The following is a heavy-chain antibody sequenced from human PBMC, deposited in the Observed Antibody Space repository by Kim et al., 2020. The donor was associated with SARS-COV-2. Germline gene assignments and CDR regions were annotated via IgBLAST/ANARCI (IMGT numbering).Heavy chain of an antibody. V-gene: IGHV4-39*01. J-gene: IGHJ4*02. CDR3: ARHPGAGTAFLSIDY. D-gene: IGHD6-19*01. CDR2: IYYSGNT. CDR1: GGSISSSIHY. Sequence: SETLSLTCTVSGGSISSSIHYWGWIRQPPGKGLEWIGSIYYSGNTYYTPSLKSRVTISVDTSKNHFSLMLTSVTAADTAVYYCARHPGAGTAFLSIDYWGQGTLVTVSS.